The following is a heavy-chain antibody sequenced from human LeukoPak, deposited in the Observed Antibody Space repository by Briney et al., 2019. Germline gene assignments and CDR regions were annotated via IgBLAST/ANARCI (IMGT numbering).Heavy chain of an antibody. V-gene: IGHV4-61*01. Sequence: SETLSLTCTVSGASVRSGSYYWTWIRQPPGEGLEWIGDIYHTGSTNYNPSRKSRVTFSLDKSKNHFALKLTSVTVADTAIYYCASYDYVWGSLDFWGQGTLVPVSS. D-gene: IGHD3-16*01. CDR2: IYHTGST. CDR1: GASVRSGSYY. CDR3: ASYDYVWGSLDF. J-gene: IGHJ4*02.